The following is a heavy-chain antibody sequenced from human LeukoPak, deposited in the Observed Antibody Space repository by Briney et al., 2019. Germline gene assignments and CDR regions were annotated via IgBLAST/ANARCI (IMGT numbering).Heavy chain of an antibody. J-gene: IGHJ4*02. CDR1: RFTFSSYS. Sequence: GGSLRLSCAASRFTFSSYSMNWVRQAPGKGLEWVSAISGSGGSTYYADSVKGRFTISRDNAKNSLYLQMNSLRAKDTAVYYCARAHNWKYGSFDFWGQGTLVTVSS. CDR2: ISGSGGST. V-gene: IGHV3-21*01. D-gene: IGHD1-7*01. CDR3: ARAHNWKYGSFDF.